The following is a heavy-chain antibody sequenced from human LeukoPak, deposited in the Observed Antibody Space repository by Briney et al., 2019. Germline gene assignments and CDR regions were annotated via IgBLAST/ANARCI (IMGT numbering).Heavy chain of an antibody. Sequence: PGASLRLSCAASGFTFSSYAMSWVRQAPGKGLEWVSAISGSGGSTYYADSVKGRFTISRDNSKNTLYLQMNSLRAEDTAVYYCAKGRTAYRSSTSCYTSDYWGQGTLVTVSS. CDR1: GFTFSSYA. V-gene: IGHV3-23*01. CDR3: AKGRTAYRSSTSCYTSDY. D-gene: IGHD2-2*02. CDR2: ISGSGGST. J-gene: IGHJ4*02.